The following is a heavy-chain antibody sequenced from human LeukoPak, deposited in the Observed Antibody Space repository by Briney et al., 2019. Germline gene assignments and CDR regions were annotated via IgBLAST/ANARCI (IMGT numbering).Heavy chain of an antibody. CDR1: GGSFSGYY. Sequence: SETLSLTCAVYGGSFSGYYWSWIRQPPGKGLEWIGEINHSGSTNYNPSLKSRVTISVDTSKNQFSLKLSSVTAADTAVYYCARGWKQWLSSWGQGTLVTVSS. J-gene: IGHJ4*02. D-gene: IGHD6-19*01. CDR2: INHSGST. CDR3: ARGWKQWLSS. V-gene: IGHV4-34*01.